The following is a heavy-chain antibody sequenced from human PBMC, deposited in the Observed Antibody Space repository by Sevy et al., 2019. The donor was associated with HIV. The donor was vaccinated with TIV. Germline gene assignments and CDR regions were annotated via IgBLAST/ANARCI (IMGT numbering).Heavy chain of an antibody. V-gene: IGHV3-23*01. CDR2: LSCSGLNT. CDR1: GFTFSGSA. D-gene: IGHD6-19*01. J-gene: IGHJ4*02. CDR3: AKSANIPVGIAVAGPYDAFFYS. Sequence: GGSLRLSCAASGFTFSGSAMSWVRQAPGKGLEWVSALSCSGLNTYYADSVKGRFTISRDNSKNTLYLQMNSLRAEDTAVYYCAKSANIPVGIAVAGPYDAFFYSWGQGTLVTVSS.